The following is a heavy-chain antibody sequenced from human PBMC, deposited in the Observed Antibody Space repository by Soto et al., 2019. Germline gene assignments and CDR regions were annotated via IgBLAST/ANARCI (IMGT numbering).Heavy chain of an antibody. CDR1: GGSFSGYY. V-gene: IGHV4-34*01. CDR2: INHSGST. D-gene: IGHD2-2*01. Sequence: QVQLQQWGAGLLKPSETLSLTCAVYGGSFSGYYWSWIRQPPGKGLEWIGEINHSGSTNYNPSLKSRVTISVDTSTNQFSLKLSSVTAADTAVYYCARGRSRADIVVVPAAMDAFDIWGQGTMVTVSS. CDR3: ARGRSRADIVVVPAAMDAFDI. J-gene: IGHJ3*02.